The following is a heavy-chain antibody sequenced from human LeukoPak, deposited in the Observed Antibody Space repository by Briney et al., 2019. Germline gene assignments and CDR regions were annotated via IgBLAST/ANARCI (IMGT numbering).Heavy chain of an antibody. V-gene: IGHV3-21*01. CDR2: IGRSSSYI. D-gene: IGHD4-17*01. Sequence: PGGSLRLSCAASGFTFSSYNMNWVRQAPGKGLEWVSSIGRSSSYIYYADSVEGRFTISRDNAKNSLYLQMNSLRAEDTAVYHCAREGHGDFPSSFDYWGQGTLVTVSS. CDR1: GFTFSSYN. J-gene: IGHJ4*02. CDR3: AREGHGDFPSSFDY.